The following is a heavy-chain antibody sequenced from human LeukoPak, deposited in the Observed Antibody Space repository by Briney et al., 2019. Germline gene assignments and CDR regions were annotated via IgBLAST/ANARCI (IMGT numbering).Heavy chain of an antibody. Sequence: SETLSPTCTVSGGSISSYYWSWIRQPPGKGLEWIGYIYTSGSTNYNPSLKSRVTISVDTSKNQFSLKLSSVTAADTAVYYCARQAYSSQAGFDYWGQGTLVTVSS. CDR3: ARQAYSSQAGFDY. CDR2: IYTSGST. V-gene: IGHV4-4*09. CDR1: GGSISSYY. D-gene: IGHD6-19*01. J-gene: IGHJ4*02.